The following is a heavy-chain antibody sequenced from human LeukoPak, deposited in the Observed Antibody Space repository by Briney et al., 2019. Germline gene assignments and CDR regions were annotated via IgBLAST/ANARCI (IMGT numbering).Heavy chain of an antibody. D-gene: IGHD2-21*01. V-gene: IGHV3-53*01. CDR3: ARAAYLRNYFDY. J-gene: IGHJ4*02. CDR2: ISSGGAT. CDR1: GFTVSSNY. Sequence: PGGSLRLSCVVSGFTVSSNYMSWVRQAPGKGLEWVSVISSGGATYYADFVRGRFTISRDNSKSTLYLQMNSLRAEDTAVYYCARAAYLRNYFDYWGQGTLGTVSS.